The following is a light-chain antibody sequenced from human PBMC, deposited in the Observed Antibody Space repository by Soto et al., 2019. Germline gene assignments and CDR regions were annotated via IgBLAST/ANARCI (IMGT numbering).Light chain of an antibody. CDR2: GAS. CDR3: HHDNIWPLAEDT. J-gene: IGKJ3*01. CDR1: PSIRDN. Sequence: IVMTQSPATLSLSPGVRASLSCRASPSIRDNLAWYQQKPGQAPRLLIYGASTKATGIPARFSGSGSGTEFTLTISSLHSEDFAVYYSHHDNIWPLAEDTVGPGTRVDIK. V-gene: IGKV3-15*01.